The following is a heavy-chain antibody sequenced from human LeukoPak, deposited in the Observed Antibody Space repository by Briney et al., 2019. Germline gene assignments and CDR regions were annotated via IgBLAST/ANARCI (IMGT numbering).Heavy chain of an antibody. CDR1: GFTFSAYA. Sequence: GGSLRLSCSASGFTFSAYAMYWVRQAPGKGLEYVSGISNDGSRSFYADSVKGRFTISRDNSKDTLYLQMSSLRAEDTALYYCVKITSVTGGDCWGQGTRLTVSS. D-gene: IGHD1-1*01. CDR3: VKITSVTGGDC. V-gene: IGHV3-64D*09. J-gene: IGHJ4*02. CDR2: ISNDGSRS.